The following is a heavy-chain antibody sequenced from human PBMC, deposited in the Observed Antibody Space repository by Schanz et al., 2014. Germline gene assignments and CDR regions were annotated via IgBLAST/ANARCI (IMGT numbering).Heavy chain of an antibody. CDR2: IWFDGSNK. V-gene: IGHV3-33*02. D-gene: IGHD1-7*01. CDR3: VKDLGTATRGGWAFAS. Sequence: QVQLVESGGGVVQPGRSLRLSCAASGFTFSRWGMHWVRQTPAKGLEWVAIIWFDGSNKYYADSVKGRFTISRDNSRNTLFLQMNSLRAEDTAVYYCVKDLGTATRGGWAFASWGQGTLVTVSS. CDR1: GFTFSRWG. J-gene: IGHJ4*02.